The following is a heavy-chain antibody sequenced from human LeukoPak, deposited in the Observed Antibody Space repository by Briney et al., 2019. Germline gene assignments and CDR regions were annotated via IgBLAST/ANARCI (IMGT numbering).Heavy chain of an antibody. J-gene: IGHJ4*02. CDR1: GGSISSYY. CDR3: ARGRYCSSTSCYGGDY. V-gene: IGHV4-59*12. D-gene: IGHD2-2*01. CDR2: IYYSGTT. Sequence: SETLSLTCSVSGGSISSYYWSWIRQPPGKGLGWIGYIYYSGTTNYNPSLKSRVTISVDTSKNQSSLKLSSVTAADTAVYYCARGRYCSSTSCYGGDYWGQGTLVTVSS.